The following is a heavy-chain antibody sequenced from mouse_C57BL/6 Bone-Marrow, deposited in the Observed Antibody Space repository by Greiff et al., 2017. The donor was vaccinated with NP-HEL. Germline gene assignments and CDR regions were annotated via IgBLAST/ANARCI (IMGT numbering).Heavy chain of an antibody. J-gene: IGHJ2*01. D-gene: IGHD2-2*01. V-gene: IGHV1-47*01. CDR3: ARGGNDWYYFDY. CDR1: GYTFTTYP. Sequence: VQLQQSGAELVKPGASVKMSCKASGYTFTTYPIEWVKQNHGKSLEWIGNFYPYNDDTEYNEKFKNKATLTVEKSSSTVYLELSRLTSDASSFYSCARGGNDWYYFDYWGQGTTLTVSS. CDR2: FYPYNDDT.